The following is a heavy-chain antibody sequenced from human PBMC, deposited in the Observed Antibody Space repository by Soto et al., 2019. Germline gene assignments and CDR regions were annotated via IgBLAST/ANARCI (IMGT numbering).Heavy chain of an antibody. V-gene: IGHV3-7*01. CDR1: GFTFNSYW. J-gene: IGHJ6*03. Sequence: GGSLRLSCAASGFTFNSYWMSWVRQAPGKGLEWVANIKQDGSEKYYVDSVKGRFTISRDNAKNSLYLQMNSLRAEDTAVYYCARDIVVVVAATPWYYYMDVWGKGTTVTVSS. D-gene: IGHD2-15*01. CDR2: IKQDGSEK. CDR3: ARDIVVVVAATPWYYYMDV.